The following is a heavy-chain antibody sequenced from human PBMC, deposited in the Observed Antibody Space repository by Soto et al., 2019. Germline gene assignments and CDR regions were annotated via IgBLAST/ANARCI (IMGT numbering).Heavy chain of an antibody. Sequence: QVQLVQSGAEEKKPGASVKVSCKASGYTFINYAIHWVRQAPGQRLEWMGWINAGNGDTKYSQKFQGRVTITRDTSENTAYMELSGLKSEGTAVYYCARGGAGYYFDYWGQGTLVTVSS. CDR3: ARGGAGYYFDY. D-gene: IGHD2-15*01. J-gene: IGHJ4*02. V-gene: IGHV1-3*05. CDR2: INAGNGDT. CDR1: GYTFINYA.